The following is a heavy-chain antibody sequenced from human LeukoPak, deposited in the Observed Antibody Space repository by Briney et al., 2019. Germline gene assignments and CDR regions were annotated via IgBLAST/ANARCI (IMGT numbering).Heavy chain of an antibody. CDR1: GFIFSNHF. D-gene: IGHD3-9*01. CDR3: VKDLTGTWSFDY. J-gene: IGHJ4*02. CDR2: IGPNGAST. Sequence: PGGSLRLSCSTSGFIFSNHFMHWVRQAPGKVLEYVSSIGPNGASTLYADSVKDRFTISRDNSRNALYVQLTSLRLEDTALYYCVKDLTGTWSFDYWGQGTLVTVSS. V-gene: IGHV3-64*05.